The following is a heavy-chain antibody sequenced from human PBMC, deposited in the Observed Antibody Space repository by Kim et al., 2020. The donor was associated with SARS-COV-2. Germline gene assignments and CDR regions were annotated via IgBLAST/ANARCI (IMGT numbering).Heavy chain of an antibody. J-gene: IGHJ6*02. CDR3: ARIGIAAADPGHYYYYGMDV. CDR1: GGTFSSYA. V-gene: IGHV1-69*13. D-gene: IGHD6-13*01. CDR2: IIPIFGTA. Sequence: SVKVSCKASGGTFSSYAISWVRQAPGQGLEWMGGIIPIFGTANYAQKFQGRVTITADESTSTAYMELSSLRSEDTAVYYCARIGIAAADPGHYYYYGMDVWGQGTTVTVSS.